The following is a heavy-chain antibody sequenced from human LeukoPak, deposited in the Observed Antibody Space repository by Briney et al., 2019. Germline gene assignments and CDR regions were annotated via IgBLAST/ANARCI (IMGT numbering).Heavy chain of an antibody. CDR2: ISGSGGST. Sequence: PGGSLRLSCAASGFTFSSYAMSWVRQAPGKGLEWVSAISGSGGSTYYADSVKGRFTISRDNSKNTLYLQMNSLRAEDTAVYYCARSPVIPGYCSSTSCYTVDYWGQGTLVTVSS. V-gene: IGHV3-23*01. J-gene: IGHJ4*02. CDR1: GFTFSSYA. D-gene: IGHD2-2*02. CDR3: ARSPVIPGYCSSTSCYTVDY.